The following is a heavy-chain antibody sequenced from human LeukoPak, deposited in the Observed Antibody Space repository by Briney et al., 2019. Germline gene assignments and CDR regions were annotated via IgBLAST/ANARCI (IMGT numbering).Heavy chain of an antibody. CDR2: ISAYNGNT. V-gene: IGHV1-18*01. D-gene: IGHD3-22*01. Sequence: GASVKVSCKASGYTFTSYGISWVRQAPGQGLEWMGWISAYNGNTNYAQKLQGRVTMTTDTSTSTAYMEPRGLRSDDTAVYYCARDFGIYYDSSGYFDYWGQGTLVTVSS. J-gene: IGHJ4*02. CDR3: ARDFGIYYDSSGYFDY. CDR1: GYTFTSYG.